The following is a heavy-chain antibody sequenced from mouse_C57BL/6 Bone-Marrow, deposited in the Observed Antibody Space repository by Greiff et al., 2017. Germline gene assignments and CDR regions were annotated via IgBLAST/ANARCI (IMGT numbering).Heavy chain of an antibody. CDR2: ILPGSGST. V-gene: IGHV1-9*01. J-gene: IGHJ3*01. Sequence: LVESGAELMKPGASVKLSCKATGYTFTGYWIEWVKQRPGHGLEWIGEILPGSGSTNYNEKFKGKATFTADTSSNSAYMQLSSLTTEDSAIYYCARLGLLRYGTWFAYWGQGTLVTVSA. D-gene: IGHD1-1*01. CDR1: GYTFTGYW. CDR3: ARLGLLRYGTWFAY.